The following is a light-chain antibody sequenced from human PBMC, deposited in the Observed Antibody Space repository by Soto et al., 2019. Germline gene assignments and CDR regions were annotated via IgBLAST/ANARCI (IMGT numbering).Light chain of an antibody. CDR1: ESVRSK. CDR3: QQYNSWPPIT. J-gene: IGKJ5*01. V-gene: IGKV3-15*01. CDR2: GSS. Sequence: EILMTQFSASLCVPPGEVVTVSRSASESVRSKVAWYQQKPGQAPRLLIYGSSTRATGIPDRFRGSGSGTEYTLTISSLQSEDFAVYYCQQYNSWPPITFGQGTRLEIK.